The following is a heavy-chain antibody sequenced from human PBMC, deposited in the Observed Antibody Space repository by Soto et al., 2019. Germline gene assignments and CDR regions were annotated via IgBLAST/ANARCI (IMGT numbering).Heavy chain of an antibody. J-gene: IGHJ4*02. CDR1: GFSLTTSPMG. Sequence: QITLKESGPTLVKPTQTLTLTCTFSGFSLTTSPMGVGWIRQPPGKALEWLVVIYWDDDKRYSPSLKSRLTITKDTSKIQVVLTMTTMDPVDTATYYCAHRLSGYSWNGGYFDYWGQGALVTVSS. V-gene: IGHV2-5*02. CDR2: IYWDDDK. CDR3: AHRLSGYSWNGGYFDY. D-gene: IGHD1-1*01.